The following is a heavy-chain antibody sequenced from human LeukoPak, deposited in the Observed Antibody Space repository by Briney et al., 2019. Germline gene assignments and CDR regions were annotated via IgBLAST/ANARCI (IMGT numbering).Heavy chain of an antibody. CDR2: IIPILGIA. CDR1: GGTFSSYA. Sequence: AASVKDSCKASGGTFSSYAISWVRQAPGQGLEWMGRIIPILGIANYAQKFQGRVTITADKSTSTAYMELSSLRSEDTAVYYCASAVPNWFDPWGQGTLVTVSS. CDR3: ASAVPNWFDP. V-gene: IGHV1-69*04. J-gene: IGHJ5*02. D-gene: IGHD2-2*01.